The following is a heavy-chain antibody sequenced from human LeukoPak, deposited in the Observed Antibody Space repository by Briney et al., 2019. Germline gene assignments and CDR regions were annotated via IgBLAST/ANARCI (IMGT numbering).Heavy chain of an antibody. Sequence: PGGSLRLSCAGSGFTFSSFAMSWVRQAPGKGLEWVSSISSSSSYIYYADSVKGRFTISRDNAKNSLYLQMNSLRAEDTAVYYCARDVMQWPTGLYYYYMDVWGKGTTVTVSS. J-gene: IGHJ6*03. CDR2: ISSSSSYI. D-gene: IGHD6-19*01. CDR3: ARDVMQWPTGLYYYYMDV. V-gene: IGHV3-21*01. CDR1: GFTFSSFA.